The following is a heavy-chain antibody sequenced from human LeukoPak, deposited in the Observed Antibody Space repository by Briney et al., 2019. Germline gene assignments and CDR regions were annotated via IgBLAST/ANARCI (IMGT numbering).Heavy chain of an antibody. Sequence: KASETLSLTCSVSSGSISSYYWSWIRQPPGKGLEWIGYIDYSGYTNYNPSLKSRVTISVDTSSNQLSLKLRSVTAADTAVYYCARTGYSSGWEGYYFDYWGQGILVSVSS. CDR1: SGSISSYY. CDR2: IDYSGYT. D-gene: IGHD6-19*01. J-gene: IGHJ4*02. CDR3: ARTGYSSGWEGYYFDY. V-gene: IGHV4-59*13.